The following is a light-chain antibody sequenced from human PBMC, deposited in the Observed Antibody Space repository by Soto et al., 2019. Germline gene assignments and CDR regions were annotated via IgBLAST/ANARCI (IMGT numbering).Light chain of an antibody. Sequence: QSVLTQPPSVSGAPGQRVTISCIGATSDVHWYQHLPGTVPKLLIYGNNNRPSGVPDRFSGSKSGTSASLAITGLQAEDEADYYCQSFDSSLSALYVFGTGTKVTVL. V-gene: IGLV1-40*01. CDR1: GATSD. CDR2: GNN. CDR3: QSFDSSLSALYV. J-gene: IGLJ1*01.